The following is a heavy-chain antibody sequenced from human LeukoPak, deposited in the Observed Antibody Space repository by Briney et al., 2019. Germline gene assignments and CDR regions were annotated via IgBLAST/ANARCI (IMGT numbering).Heavy chain of an antibody. CDR3: ARHSRGEGTPSDY. Sequence: KASETLSLTCTVSGGSISSSSYYWGWIRQPPRKGLEGIGSIYYSGSTYYNPSLKSRVTISVDTSKNQFSLKLSSVTAADTAVYYCARHSRGEGTPSDYWGQGTLVTVSS. D-gene: IGHD3-10*01. V-gene: IGHV4-39*01. CDR1: GGSISSSSYY. J-gene: IGHJ4*02. CDR2: IYYSGST.